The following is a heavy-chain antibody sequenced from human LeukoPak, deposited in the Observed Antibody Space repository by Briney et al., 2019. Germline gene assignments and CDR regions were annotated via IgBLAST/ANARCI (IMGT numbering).Heavy chain of an antibody. V-gene: IGHV3-23*01. D-gene: IGHD6-19*01. CDR2: IIGSGGSS. CDR1: GFTFNSHA. CDR3: AKTTFGYSSGRSPGCPVDH. J-gene: IGHJ4*02. Sequence: GGSLRLSCAAPGFTFNSHAMYWVRQAPGKGLEWVSGIIGSGGSSYYAESVRGRFTISRDNSKNTVYMQMNSLRDEDTAVYYCAKTTFGYSSGRSPGCPVDHWGQGTVVTVSS.